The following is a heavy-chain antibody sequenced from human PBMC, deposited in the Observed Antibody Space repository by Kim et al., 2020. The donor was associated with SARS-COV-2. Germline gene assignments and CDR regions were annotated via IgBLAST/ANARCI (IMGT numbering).Heavy chain of an antibody. CDR1: GFTFSSYS. CDR2: ISSSSSTI. V-gene: IGHV3-48*04. Sequence: GGSLRLSCAASGFTFSSYSMNWVRQAPGKGLEWVSYISSSSSTIYYADSVKGRFTISRDNAKNSLYLQMNSLRAEDTAVYYCARDLLRGAADISHGGGAFYYGMDVCGQGTTVTVSS. J-gene: IGHJ6*02. CDR3: ARDLLRGAADISHGGGAFYYGMDV. D-gene: IGHD2-21*01.